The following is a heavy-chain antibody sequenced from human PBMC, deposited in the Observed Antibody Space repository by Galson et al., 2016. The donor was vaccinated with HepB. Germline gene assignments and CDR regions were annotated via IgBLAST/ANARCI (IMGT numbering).Heavy chain of an antibody. CDR2: IYYGGST. CDR3: ATRSA. J-gene: IGHJ4*02. V-gene: IGHV4-31*03. CDR1: GDSISSGDNY. Sequence: LSLTCTVSGDSISSGDNYWSWIRQHPGKVLEWIGYIYYGGSTYYNPSLKSRVTISVDTSKNQFSLKLSSVTAADTAVYYCATRSAWGPGTLVTVSS. D-gene: IGHD2-2*01.